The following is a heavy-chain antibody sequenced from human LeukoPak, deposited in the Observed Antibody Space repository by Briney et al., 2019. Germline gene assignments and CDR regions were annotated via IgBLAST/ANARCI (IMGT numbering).Heavy chain of an antibody. CDR2: FDPEDGET. J-gene: IGHJ4*02. CDR1: GYTLTELS. V-gene: IGHV1-24*01. Sequence: ASVTVSCKVSGYTLTELSMHWVRQAPGKGLEWMGGFDPEDGETIYAQKFQGRVTMTEDTSTDTAYMELSSLRSEDTAVYYCATFTAAGAIYFDYWGQGTLVTVSS. CDR3: ATFTAAGAIYFDY. D-gene: IGHD3-10*01.